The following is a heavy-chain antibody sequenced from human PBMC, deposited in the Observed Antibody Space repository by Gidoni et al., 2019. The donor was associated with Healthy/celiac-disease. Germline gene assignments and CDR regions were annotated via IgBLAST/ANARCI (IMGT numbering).Heavy chain of an antibody. J-gene: IGHJ3*02. CDR1: GGSFSGYY. D-gene: IGHD5-12*01. CDR2: INHSVST. Sequence: QVQLQQWGAGLLKPSETLSLTCAVYGGSFSGYYWSWIRQPPGKGLEWIGEINHSVSTNYNPSLISRVTISVDTSKNQFSLKLSSVTAADTAVYSCARGIVATILSAFDIWGQGTMVTVSS. V-gene: IGHV4-34*01. CDR3: ARGIVATILSAFDI.